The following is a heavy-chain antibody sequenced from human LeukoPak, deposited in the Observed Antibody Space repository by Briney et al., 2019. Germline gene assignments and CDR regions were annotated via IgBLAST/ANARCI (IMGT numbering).Heavy chain of an antibody. V-gene: IGHV3-21*01. CDR1: GFTFSSYS. Sequence: PGGSLRLSCAASGFTFSSYSMNWVRQAPGKGLEWVSSISSSSSYIYYAGSVKGRFTISRDNAKNSLYLQMNSLRAEDTAVYYCARENDYGGNSGDYWGQGTLVTVSS. J-gene: IGHJ4*02. D-gene: IGHD4-23*01. CDR3: ARENDYGGNSGDY. CDR2: ISSSSSYI.